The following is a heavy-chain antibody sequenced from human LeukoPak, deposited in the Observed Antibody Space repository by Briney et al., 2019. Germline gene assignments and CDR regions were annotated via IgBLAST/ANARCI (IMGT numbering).Heavy chain of an antibody. D-gene: IGHD1-7*01. CDR2: IIPIFGTA. CDR1: GGTFSSYA. Sequence: SVEVSCKASGGTFSSYAISWVRQAPGQGLEWMGGIIPIFGTANYAQKFQGRVTITTDGSTSTAYMELSSLRSEDTAVYYCAALYNWNYGVANFDYWGQGTLVTVSS. V-gene: IGHV1-69*05. CDR3: AALYNWNYGVANFDY. J-gene: IGHJ4*02.